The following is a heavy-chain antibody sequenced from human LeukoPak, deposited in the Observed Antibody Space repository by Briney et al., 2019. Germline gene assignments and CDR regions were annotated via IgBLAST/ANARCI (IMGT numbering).Heavy chain of an antibody. J-gene: IGHJ4*02. CDR2: ISYDGSNK. D-gene: IGHD6-19*01. CDR1: GFTVSSNY. V-gene: IGHV3-30*03. Sequence: GGSLRLSCAASGFTVSSNYMSWVRQAPGKGLEWMAFISYDGSNKYYADSVKGRFTISRDNSKNTLYLQMDSLRTEDTAVYYCASRPVTDPWYSSGWYFGVDGGQGTLVTVSS. CDR3: ASRPVTDPWYSSGWYFGVD.